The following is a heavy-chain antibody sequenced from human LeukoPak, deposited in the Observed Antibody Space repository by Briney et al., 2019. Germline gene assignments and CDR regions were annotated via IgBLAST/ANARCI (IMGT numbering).Heavy chain of an antibody. CDR2: ISYDGSNK. Sequence: GGSLRLSCAASGFTFSSYSMNWVRQAPGKGLEWVAVISYDGSNKYYADSVKGRFTISRDNSKNTLYLQMNSLRAEDTAVYYCARPVTMIVVVITHFDYWGQGTLVTVSS. D-gene: IGHD3-22*01. V-gene: IGHV3-30*03. CDR3: ARPVTMIVVVITHFDY. CDR1: GFTFSSYS. J-gene: IGHJ4*02.